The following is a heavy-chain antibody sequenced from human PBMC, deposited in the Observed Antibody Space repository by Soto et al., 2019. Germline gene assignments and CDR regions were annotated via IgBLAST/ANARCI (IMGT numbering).Heavy chain of an antibody. Sequence: PSETLSLTCTVSGGSISSYYWSWIRQPPGKGLEWIGYIYYSGSTNYNPSLKSRVTISVDTSKNQFSLKLSSVTAADTAVYYCARHVSKLELLSWFDPWGQGTLVTVSS. CDR1: GGSISSYY. J-gene: IGHJ5*02. D-gene: IGHD1-7*01. CDR2: IYYSGST. CDR3: ARHVSKLELLSWFDP. V-gene: IGHV4-59*08.